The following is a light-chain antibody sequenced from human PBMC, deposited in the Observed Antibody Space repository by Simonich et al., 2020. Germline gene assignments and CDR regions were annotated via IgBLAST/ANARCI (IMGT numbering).Light chain of an antibody. CDR1: QSISSY. J-gene: IGKJ1*01. CDR2: AAS. CDR3: QQSYSTPWT. V-gene: IGKV1-39*01. Sequence: DIQMTQSPSSLSASVGNRVTITCRSSQSISSYLHWSQQKPGKAPKLLIYAASSLQSWVPSRFSGSGSGTDFTLTISSLQPEDFATYYCQQSYSTPWTFGQGTKVEIK.